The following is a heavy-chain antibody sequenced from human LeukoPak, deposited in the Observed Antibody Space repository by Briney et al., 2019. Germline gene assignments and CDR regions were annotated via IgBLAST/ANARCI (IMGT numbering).Heavy chain of an antibody. D-gene: IGHD6-13*01. J-gene: IGHJ4*02. CDR2: IYTSGST. Sequence: SQTLSLTCNVSGGSISSGSYYWSWIRQPAGKGLEWIGRIYTSGSTNYNPSLKSRVTISVDTSKNQFSLKLSSVTAADTAAYYCARGSSSFVYWGQGTLVTVSS. CDR1: GGSISSGSYY. V-gene: IGHV4-61*02. CDR3: ARGSSSFVY.